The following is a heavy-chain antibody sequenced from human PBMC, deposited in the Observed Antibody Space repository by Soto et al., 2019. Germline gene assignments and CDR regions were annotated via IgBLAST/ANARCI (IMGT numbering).Heavy chain of an antibody. CDR1: GGSISNNNYH. V-gene: IGHV4-39*01. D-gene: IGHD3-16*01. CDR3: ARLRGGCPADF. J-gene: IGHJ4*02. Sequence: LSLTCSVSGGSISNNNYHWGWIRQPPGKGLEWMGSIYYRGNTYNNPSLRSRITISVDTSRNQFSLALSSVTAADTAVYFCARLRGGCPADFWGQGTLVTVSS. CDR2: IYYRGNT.